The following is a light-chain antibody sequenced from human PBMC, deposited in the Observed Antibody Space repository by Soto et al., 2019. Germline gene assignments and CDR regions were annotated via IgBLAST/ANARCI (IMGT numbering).Light chain of an antibody. Sequence: DIQMTQSPSTLSASVGDRVTITCRASQSISSWLAWYQQKPGKAPKLLIYDASSLESGVPSRFSGSGSGTEFTLTISSLQPDDFATYYCQQYNSYSSTWTVGQGTKVDIK. CDR1: QSISSW. CDR3: QQYNSYSSTWT. J-gene: IGKJ1*01. V-gene: IGKV1-5*01. CDR2: DAS.